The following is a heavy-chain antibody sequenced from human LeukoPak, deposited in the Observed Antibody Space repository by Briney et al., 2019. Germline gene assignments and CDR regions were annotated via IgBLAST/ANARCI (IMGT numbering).Heavy chain of an antibody. V-gene: IGHV3-30-3*01. CDR2: ISYAGSNK. CDR3: ARVNYDILTGYYTHFDY. D-gene: IGHD3-9*01. CDR1: GFTFSSYA. J-gene: IGHJ4*02. Sequence: GRSLRLSCAASGFTFSSYAMHWVRQAPGKGLEWVAVISYAGSNKYYADSVKGRFTISRDNSKNTLYLQMNSLRAEDTAVYYCARVNYDILTGYYTHFDYWGQGTLVTVSS.